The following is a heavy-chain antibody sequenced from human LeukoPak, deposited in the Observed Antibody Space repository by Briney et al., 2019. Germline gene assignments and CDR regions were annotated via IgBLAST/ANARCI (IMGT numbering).Heavy chain of an antibody. D-gene: IGHD6-19*01. Sequence: PGTPLRLSCVVSGFTISTHGMHWVRQAPGKGLDWVAMISHDGSSAYYGDSVKGRFTISRDNAKNTLYLQMNSLRAEDTAVYYCAKDWGSSGWYNWFDPWGQGTLVTVSS. J-gene: IGHJ5*02. CDR1: GFTISTHG. CDR3: AKDWGSSGWYNWFDP. V-gene: IGHV3-30*18. CDR2: ISHDGSSA.